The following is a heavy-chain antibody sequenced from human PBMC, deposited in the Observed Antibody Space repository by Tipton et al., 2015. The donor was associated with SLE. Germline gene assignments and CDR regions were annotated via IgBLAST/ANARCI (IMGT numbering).Heavy chain of an antibody. Sequence: TLSLTCTVSGASISSSPYFWGWIRQPPGKGLEWIGNIFYSGNTYYNPSLKSRVTMSVDTSKNQFSLNLSSVTAADTAVYYCARFPTYHFDLWGQGTLVTVSS. CDR2: IFYSGNT. CDR1: GASISSSPYF. V-gene: IGHV4-39*07. J-gene: IGHJ4*02. D-gene: IGHD2-2*01. CDR3: ARFPTYHFDL.